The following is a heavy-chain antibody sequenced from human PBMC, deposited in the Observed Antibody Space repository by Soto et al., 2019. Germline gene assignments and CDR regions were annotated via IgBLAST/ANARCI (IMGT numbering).Heavy chain of an antibody. D-gene: IGHD4-17*01. V-gene: IGHV1-69*02. CDR3: ARGGAVDYGDYNY. CDR2: ITPILGIP. CDR1: VATLSNHI. Sequence: QVQLVQSGAEVRKPGSSVKVSCTTFVATLSNHIISWVRLAPGQGLEWMGRITPILGIPNYSQKFQDRVTITADRSTKTVYMELSSLRSEDTAVYYCARGGAVDYGDYNYWGQGPLVTVSS. J-gene: IGHJ4*02.